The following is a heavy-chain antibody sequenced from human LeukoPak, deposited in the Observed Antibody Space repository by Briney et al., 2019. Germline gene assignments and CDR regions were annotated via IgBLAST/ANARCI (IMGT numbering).Heavy chain of an antibody. CDR2: ISGSGGNM. V-gene: IGHV3-23*01. D-gene: IGHD6-6*01. Sequence: GGSLRLSCTATGFTFSNFGMAWVRQAPGQGLEWVSTISGSGGNMYQADSVKGRFTISRDNSRSTLYLQMNSLRAEDTAVYYCAKDAGPQQLVFFDSWGQGTLVPSPQ. J-gene: IGHJ4*02. CDR3: AKDAGPQQLVFFDS. CDR1: GFTFSNFG.